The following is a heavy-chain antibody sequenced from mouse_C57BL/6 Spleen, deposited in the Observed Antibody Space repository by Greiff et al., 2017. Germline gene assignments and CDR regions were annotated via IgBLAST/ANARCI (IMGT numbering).Heavy chain of an antibody. Sequence: QVQLKQPGAELVKPGASVKMSCKASGYTFTSYWITWVKQRPGQGLEWLGDIYPGSGSPNYNAEFKSKATITVDTSSSTAYMQLSSLTSVDSAVYYCAGRGVDGNRGDWGQGTTLTVSS. CDR1: GYTFTSYW. CDR2: IYPGSGSP. CDR3: AGRGVDGNRGD. V-gene: IGHV1-55*01. D-gene: IGHD2-1*01. J-gene: IGHJ2*01.